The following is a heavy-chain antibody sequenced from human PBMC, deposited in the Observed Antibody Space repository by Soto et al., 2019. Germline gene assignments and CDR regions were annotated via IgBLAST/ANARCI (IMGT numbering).Heavy chain of an antibody. CDR3: AKDVCGSGTFCHFDY. J-gene: IGHJ4*02. D-gene: IGHD3-10*01. CDR1: ELTFTSYA. CDR2: VGSDGGST. Sequence: EVQLLEAGGGLVQPGGSLRLSCAASELTFTSYAMSWVRQAPGKGLEWVSAVGSDGGSTYYADSVRGRFTVSRDNSQNTLYLQMNNLRAEDTAVYYCAKDVCGSGTFCHFDYWGQGNLVTVYS. V-gene: IGHV3-23*01.